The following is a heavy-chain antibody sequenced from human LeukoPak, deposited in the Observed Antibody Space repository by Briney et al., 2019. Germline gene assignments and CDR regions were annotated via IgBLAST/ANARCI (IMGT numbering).Heavy chain of an antibody. CDR1: GFTFSNEW. Sequence: PGGSLRLSCAASGFTFSNEWMSWVRQAPGKGLEWAGRIKSKTDGGTTDYAAPVKGRFTISRDDSKNTLYLQMNSLKTEDTAVYYCTTNGGQPGPYYYYYGMDVWGQGTTVTVSS. CDR2: IKSKTDGGTT. J-gene: IGHJ6*02. CDR3: TTNGGQPGPYYYYYGMDV. D-gene: IGHD6-13*01. V-gene: IGHV3-15*01.